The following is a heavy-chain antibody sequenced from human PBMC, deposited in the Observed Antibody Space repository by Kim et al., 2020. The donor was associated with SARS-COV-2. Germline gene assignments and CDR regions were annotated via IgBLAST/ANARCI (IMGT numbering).Heavy chain of an antibody. CDR3: ANVGMEFFHYWCMDV. J-gene: IGHJ6*02. CDR2: ITDDGGKK. CDR1: GFTFRNYG. V-gene: IGHV3-30*18. D-gene: IGHD2-8*02. Sequence: GGSLRLSCAASGFTFRNYGMHWVRQAPGKGLEWVALITDDGGKKFYADSVKGRFTISRDKSKNTVSLQMNSLRPEDTAVYFCANVGMEFFHYWCMDVWGQGTTLTVSS.